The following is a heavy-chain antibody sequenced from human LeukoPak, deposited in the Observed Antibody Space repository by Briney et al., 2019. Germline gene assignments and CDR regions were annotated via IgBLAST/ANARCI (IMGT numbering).Heavy chain of an antibody. CDR3: ARGLMQQLVYYYYYYMDV. V-gene: IGHV3-21*01. Sequence: PGGSLRLSCAASGFTFSSYSMNWVRQAPGKGLEWVSSISRSSNYIYYADSVKGRFTISRDNAKNSLYLQMNSLRAEDTAVYYCARGLMQQLVYYYYYYMDVWGKGTTVTVSS. D-gene: IGHD6-13*01. CDR1: GFTFSSYS. J-gene: IGHJ6*03. CDR2: ISRSSNYI.